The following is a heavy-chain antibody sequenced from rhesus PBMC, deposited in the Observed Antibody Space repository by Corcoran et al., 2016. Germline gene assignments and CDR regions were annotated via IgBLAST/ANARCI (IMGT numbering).Heavy chain of an antibody. J-gene: IGHJ6*01. CDR1: GYTFTDYY. V-gene: IGHV1-111*02. Sequence: EVQLVQSGAEVKKPVASVKISCKASGYTFTDYYLHWVRQAPGKGLEWMERIVPEYIDTLHAQQFQQIVTITADTSTDTAYMELSSLRSEDTAVYYCATDQEHCNVSGCYTNYYGLDSWGQGVVVTVS. D-gene: IGHD2-21*01. CDR2: IVPEYIDT. CDR3: ATDQEHCNVSGCYTNYYGLDS.